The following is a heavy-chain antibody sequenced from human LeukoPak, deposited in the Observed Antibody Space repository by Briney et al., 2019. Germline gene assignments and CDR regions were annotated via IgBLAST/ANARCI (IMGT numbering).Heavy chain of an antibody. J-gene: IGHJ4*02. CDR2: VGPKKGDR. D-gene: IGHD1-26*01. CDR1: GYTFSGYY. Sequence: ASVTVSCKASGYTFSGYYINWLRQATGQGLEWKGYVGPKKGDRNYAQRFQGRVTMTTDTSINTVYMDLSGLRSDDTAIYYCARVTSYMDSAAHLPYYFDYWGQGTLVTVSS. CDR3: ARVTSYMDSAAHLPYYFDY. V-gene: IGHV1-2*02.